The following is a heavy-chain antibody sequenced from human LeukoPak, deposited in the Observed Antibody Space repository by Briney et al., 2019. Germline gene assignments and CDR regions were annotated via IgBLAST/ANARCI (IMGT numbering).Heavy chain of an antibody. CDR2: ISGSGGST. Sequence: GGSLRLSCAASGFTFSSHAMRWVRQAPGKGLGWVAAISGSGGSTYYADSGKGRFTISRDNSKHTLYLQMPSLRAEDTAVYYCAPDRGLRWFDPWGQGTLVTVSS. CDR3: APDRGLRWFDP. D-gene: IGHD2-8*01. V-gene: IGHV3-23*01. J-gene: IGHJ5*02. CDR1: GFTFSSHA.